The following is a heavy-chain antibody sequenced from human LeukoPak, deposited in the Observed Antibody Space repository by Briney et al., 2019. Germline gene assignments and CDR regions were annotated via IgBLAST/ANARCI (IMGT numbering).Heavy chain of an antibody. J-gene: IGHJ4*02. V-gene: IGHV3-23*01. CDR3: AKGAYDYIEVAYFDY. Sequence: RTGGSLRLSCAASGFTISSYFMSWVRQAPGKGLEWVSGIIGSGGSTYYADSVKGRFTISRDNSKNTLYLQVNSLTAEDTAVYYCAKGAYDYIEVAYFDYWGQGTLVTVSS. CDR1: GFTISSYF. CDR2: IIGSGGST. D-gene: IGHD5-12*01.